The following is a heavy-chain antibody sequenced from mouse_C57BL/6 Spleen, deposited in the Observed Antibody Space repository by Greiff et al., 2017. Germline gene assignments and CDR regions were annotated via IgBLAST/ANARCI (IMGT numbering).Heavy chain of an antibody. J-gene: IGHJ2*01. Sequence: QVQLQQSGAELVKPGASVKMSCKASGYTFTSYWISWVKQRPGQGLEWIGDIFPGSGSTNYNAKFRSKATLTVTSSSSTAYMQVSSLTSEDSAVYYCATGSSYDCWGQGTTLTVSS. CDR3: ATGSSYDC. CDR1: GYTFTSYW. CDR2: IFPGSGST. V-gene: IGHV1-55*01. D-gene: IGHD1-1*01.